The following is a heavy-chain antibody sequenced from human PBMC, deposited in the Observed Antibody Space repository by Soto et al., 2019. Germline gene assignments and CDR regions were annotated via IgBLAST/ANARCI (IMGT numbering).Heavy chain of an antibody. D-gene: IGHD6-13*01. CDR3: SRNRGIAAAGTVVEGSYYYYGMDV. CDR2: ISRSSSYI. J-gene: IGHJ6*02. CDR1: GFTFSSYS. Sequence: EVQLVESGGGLVKPGGSLRLSCAASGFTFSSYSMNWVRQAPGKGLEWVSSISRSSSYIYYADSVKGRFTISRDNDKNSPTLQINSRRAEDTAADYCSRNRGIAAAGTVVEGSYYYYGMDVCCQGTTVTVSS. V-gene: IGHV3-21*01.